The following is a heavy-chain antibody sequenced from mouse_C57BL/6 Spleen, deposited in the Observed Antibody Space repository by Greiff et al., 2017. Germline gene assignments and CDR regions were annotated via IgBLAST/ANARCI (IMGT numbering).Heavy chain of an antibody. CDR1: GYTFTDYY. CDR2: INPNNGGT. J-gene: IGHJ2*01. D-gene: IGHD2-1*01. Sequence: EVKLQQSGPELVKPGASVKISCKASGYTFTDYYMNWVKQSHGKSLEWIGDINPNNGGTSYNQKFKGKATLTVDKSSSTAYMELRSLTSEDSAVYYCARGRLDYGTWGQGTTLTVSS. CDR3: ARGRLDYGT. V-gene: IGHV1-26*01.